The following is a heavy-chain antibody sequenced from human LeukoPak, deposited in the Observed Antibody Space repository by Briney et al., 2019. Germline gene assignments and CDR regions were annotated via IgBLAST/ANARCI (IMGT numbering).Heavy chain of an antibody. CDR1: GGSFSGYY. CDR2: IYYSGST. Sequence: SETLSLTCAVYGGSFSGYYWSWIRQPPGKGLEWIGYIYYSGSTSYNPSLKSRVTISVDTSKNQFSLKLSSVTAADTAVYYCARLNRLEYSGDSYYYYYYYMDVWGKGTTVTVSS. CDR3: ARLNRLEYSGDSYYYYYYYMDV. J-gene: IGHJ6*03. D-gene: IGHD6-6*01. V-gene: IGHV4-59*01.